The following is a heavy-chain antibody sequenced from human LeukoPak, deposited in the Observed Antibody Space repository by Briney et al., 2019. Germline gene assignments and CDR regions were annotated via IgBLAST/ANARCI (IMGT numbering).Heavy chain of an antibody. CDR2: ISGSSGHT. CDR1: GFTFGSYD. V-gene: IGHV3-21*01. D-gene: IGHD6-13*01. CDR3: ARIAAAVNFDY. J-gene: IGHJ4*02. Sequence: GGSLRLSCAASGFTFGSYDMSWVRQAPGKGLEWVSSISGSSGHTFYADSVKGRFTISRDNAKNSLYLQMNSLRAEDTAVYYCARIAAAVNFDYWGQGTLVTVSS.